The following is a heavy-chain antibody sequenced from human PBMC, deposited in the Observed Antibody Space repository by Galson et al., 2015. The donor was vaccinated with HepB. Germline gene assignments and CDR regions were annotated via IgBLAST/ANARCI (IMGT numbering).Heavy chain of an antibody. CDR3: AKGAFDWLFVMDV. J-gene: IGHJ6*02. Sequence: SLRLSCAASGFTFSRYAMSWVRQAPGKGLEWVSTISGSGGSTYYADSVKGRFTISRDNSKNTLYLQMNSLRAEDTAVYYCAKGAFDWLFVMDVWGQGTTVTVSS. CDR2: ISGSGGST. CDR1: GFTFSRYA. V-gene: IGHV3-23*01. D-gene: IGHD3-9*01.